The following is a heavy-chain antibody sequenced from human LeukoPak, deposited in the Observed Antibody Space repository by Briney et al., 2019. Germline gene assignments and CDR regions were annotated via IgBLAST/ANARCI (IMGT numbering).Heavy chain of an antibody. CDR2: IYYSGST. Sequence: SETLSLTCTVSGGSISSYYWNWIRQPPGKGLEWIGYIYYSGSTNYNPSLKSRVTISVDTSKNQFSLKLSSVTAADTAVYYCARRRAVAAYAFDIWGQGTMVTVSS. D-gene: IGHD6-19*01. CDR3: ARRRAVAAYAFDI. V-gene: IGHV4-59*08. J-gene: IGHJ3*02. CDR1: GGSISSYY.